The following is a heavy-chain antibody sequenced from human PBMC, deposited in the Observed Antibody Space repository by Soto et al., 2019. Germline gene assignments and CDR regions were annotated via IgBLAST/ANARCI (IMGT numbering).Heavy chain of an antibody. V-gene: IGHV3-23*01. Sequence: EVHLLESGGGLVQPGGSLRLSCGASGFAFSDYAMTWVRQAPGKGLEWVSDISDGDGATHYADSVKGRFTISRDDSKNTLYLQMDSLRAEDAAVYYCAKGRTFFDFWGQGTLVTVSS. CDR2: ISDGDGAT. J-gene: IGHJ4*02. CDR1: GFAFSDYA. CDR3: AKGRTFFDF. D-gene: IGHD3-16*01.